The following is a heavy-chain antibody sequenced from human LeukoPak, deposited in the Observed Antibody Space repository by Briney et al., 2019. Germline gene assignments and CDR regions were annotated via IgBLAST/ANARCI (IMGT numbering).Heavy chain of an antibody. V-gene: IGHV4-59*08. CDR1: GGSISSYF. CDR3: ARHRDPYDFWSGYYQHYGMDV. Sequence: SETLSLTCTVSGGSISSYFWSWLRQPPGKGLAWIGYIYYSGSTNYNPSLKSRVTISVDTSKNQFSLKLSSVTAADTAVYYCARHRDPYDFWSGYYQHYGMDVWGQGTTVTVSS. J-gene: IGHJ6*02. D-gene: IGHD3-3*01. CDR2: IYYSGST.